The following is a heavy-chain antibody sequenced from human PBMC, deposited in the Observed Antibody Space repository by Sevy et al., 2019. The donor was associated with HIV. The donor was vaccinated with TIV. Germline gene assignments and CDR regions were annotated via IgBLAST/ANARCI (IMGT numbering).Heavy chain of an antibody. CDR1: GVTVSSNF. Sequence: GESRKISCTVSGVTVSSNFISWVRQAPGKGLEWVSVIWLTGATYYADSVKGRFTISRDNSKNTVYLDMSSLRADDTAVYFCARGKHVSDYYGSFDYWGQGTLVTVSS. D-gene: IGHD3-3*01. CDR2: IWLTGAT. CDR3: ARGKHVSDYYGSFDY. J-gene: IGHJ4*02. V-gene: IGHV3-53*01.